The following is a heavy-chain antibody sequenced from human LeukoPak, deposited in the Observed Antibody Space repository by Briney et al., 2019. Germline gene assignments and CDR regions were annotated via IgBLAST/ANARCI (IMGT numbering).Heavy chain of an antibody. J-gene: IGHJ4*02. V-gene: IGHV1-3*01. CDR1: GYTFTSYA. CDR2: INAGNGNT. Sequence: ASVNVSCKASGYTFTSYAMHWVRQAPGQRLEWMGWINAGNGNTKYSQKFQGRVTITRDTSASTAYMELSSLRSEDTAVYYCARDFRRSMPTGPFDYWGQGTLVTVSS. D-gene: IGHD1-14*01. CDR3: ARDFRRSMPTGPFDY.